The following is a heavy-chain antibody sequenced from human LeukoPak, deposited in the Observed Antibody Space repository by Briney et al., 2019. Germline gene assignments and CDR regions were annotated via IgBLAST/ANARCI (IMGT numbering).Heavy chain of an antibody. CDR2: IWYDGSNK. D-gene: IGHD5-12*01. CDR1: GFTFTSYG. CDR3: ARGGSGYDFDF. Sequence: GTSLRLSCAASGFTFTSYGMHWVRQAPGKGLEWVAVIWYDGSNKYYVDSVKGRFTISRDNSKNTLYLQMNSLGAEDTAVYYCARGGSGYDFDFWGQGTLVTVSS. V-gene: IGHV3-33*01. J-gene: IGHJ4*02.